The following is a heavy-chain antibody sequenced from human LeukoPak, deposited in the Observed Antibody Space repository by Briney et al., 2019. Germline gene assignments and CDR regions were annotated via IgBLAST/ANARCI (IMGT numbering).Heavy chain of an antibody. CDR3: AKDRPNLYRSSWLHFLDY. J-gene: IGHJ4*02. CDR2: ITGSGGST. V-gene: IGHV3-23*01. Sequence: GGPLRLSCAPSVLTFNSYAMSWVRQAPGEGPEGVTDITGSGGSTFYADSVKGRFTISRDNSKNTLYVHMNSQSAKDAAVYHCAKDRPNLYRSSWLHFLDYWGQGTLVSVSS. D-gene: IGHD6-13*01. CDR1: VLTFNSYA.